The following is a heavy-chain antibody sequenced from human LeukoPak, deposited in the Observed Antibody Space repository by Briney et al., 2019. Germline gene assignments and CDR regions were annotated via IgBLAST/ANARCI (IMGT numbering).Heavy chain of an antibody. Sequence: PSETLSLTCAVSGGSISSSNWWSWVRQPPGKGLEWIGEIYHSGSTNYNPSLKSRVTISVDTSKNQFSQKLSSVTAADTAVYYCASYSYYYDSSGYFDYWGQGTLVTVSS. CDR3: ASYSYYYDSSGYFDY. D-gene: IGHD3-22*01. CDR2: IYHSGST. J-gene: IGHJ4*02. CDR1: GGSISSSNW. V-gene: IGHV4-4*02.